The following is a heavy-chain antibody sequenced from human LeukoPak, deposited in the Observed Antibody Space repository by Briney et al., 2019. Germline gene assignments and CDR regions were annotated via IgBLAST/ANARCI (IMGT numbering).Heavy chain of an antibody. Sequence: ASVKVSCKAFGYTFTSYYMHWVRQAPGQGLEWMGIINPSGGSTSYAQKFQGRVTMTRDTSTSTVYMELSSLRSEDTAVYYCARESSSVAGTGTTYYYGMDVWGQGTTVTVPS. V-gene: IGHV1-46*01. CDR2: INPSGGST. J-gene: IGHJ6*02. CDR1: GYTFTSYY. D-gene: IGHD6-19*01. CDR3: ARESSSVAGTGTTYYYGMDV.